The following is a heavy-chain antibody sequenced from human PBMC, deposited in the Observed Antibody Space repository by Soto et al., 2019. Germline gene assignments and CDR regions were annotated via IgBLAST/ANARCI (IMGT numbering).Heavy chain of an antibody. CDR1: GGSIRGDNYY. D-gene: IGHD3-10*01. V-gene: IGHV4-31*03. Sequence: SETLSLTCSVSGGSIRGDNYYWGWIRQHPGKGLEWIGFIYHGGSTYYNPSLKSRATISVATSENQFSLKLNSVTAADTAVYFCARDGMGAYGSGSSTYFDYWGQGALVTVSS. J-gene: IGHJ4*01. CDR2: IYHGGST. CDR3: ARDGMGAYGSGSSTYFDY.